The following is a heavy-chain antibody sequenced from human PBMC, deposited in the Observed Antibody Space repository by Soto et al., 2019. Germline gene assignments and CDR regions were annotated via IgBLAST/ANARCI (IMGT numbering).Heavy chain of an antibody. J-gene: IGHJ4*02. Sequence: GGSLGLSCAASGLTFSGYWIGWVGRAPGKGLGWVATLKQDGSENYYVDSVKGRFTISRDNAKNSMYLQMNSLRAEDTAVYYCARPRGCSSTSCPNFDYWGQGTLVTVSS. CDR1: GLTFSGYW. CDR3: ARPRGCSSTSCPNFDY. V-gene: IGHV3-7*01. D-gene: IGHD2-2*01. CDR2: LKQDGSEN.